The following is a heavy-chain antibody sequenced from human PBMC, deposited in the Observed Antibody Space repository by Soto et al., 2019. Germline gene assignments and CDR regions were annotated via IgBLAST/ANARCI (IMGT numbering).Heavy chain of an antibody. CDR1: GGSISSGGYY. J-gene: IGHJ6*03. V-gene: IGHV4-31*03. CDR3: ARGDYGDYYYYYMDV. Sequence: PSETLSLTCTVSGGSISSGGYYWSWIRQHPGKGLEWIGYIYYSGSTYYNPSLKSRVTISVDTSKNQFSLKLSSVTAADTAVYYCARGDYGDYYYYYMDVWGKGTTVTVSS. D-gene: IGHD4-17*01. CDR2: IYYSGST.